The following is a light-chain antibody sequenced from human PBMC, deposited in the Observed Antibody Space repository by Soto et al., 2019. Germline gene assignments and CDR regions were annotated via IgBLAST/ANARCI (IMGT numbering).Light chain of an antibody. V-gene: IGKV3-15*01. J-gene: IGKJ1*01. CDR2: GAS. CDR1: QSVGSN. Sequence: EIVMTQSPATLSVSPGERATLSCRASQSVGSNLAWYQQKPGQAPRLLIYGASTRATGIPARFSGSGSGTEFTLTISILQSEDFAIYFCQQYNNWPPDRTFGQGTKLEIK. CDR3: QQYNNWPPDRT.